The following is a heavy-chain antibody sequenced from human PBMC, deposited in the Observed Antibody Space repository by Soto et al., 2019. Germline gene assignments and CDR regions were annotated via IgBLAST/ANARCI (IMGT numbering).Heavy chain of an antibody. CDR3: ARAPHGMDV. Sequence: QEQLVESGGGVVQPGRSLRLSCVASGFMFSSYAMHWVRQAPGKGLGGVAVISYDGSKKYYTDSVKGRYTISRDDSKNTLYLQMNSLRVEDTAVYYCARAPHGMDVWGQGTTVTVSS. J-gene: IGHJ6*02. V-gene: IGHV3-30-3*01. CDR2: ISYDGSKK. CDR1: GFMFSSYA.